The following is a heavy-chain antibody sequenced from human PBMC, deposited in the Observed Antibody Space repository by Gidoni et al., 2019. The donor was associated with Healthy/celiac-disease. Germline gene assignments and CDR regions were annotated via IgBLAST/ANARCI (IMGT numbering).Heavy chain of an antibody. J-gene: IGHJ4*02. CDR1: GGSISSYY. D-gene: IGHD3-10*01. CDR3: ARWAAGTALDY. CDR2: IYYSGST. V-gene: IGHV4-59*01. Sequence: QVQLQESGPGLVKPSETLSLTCTVSGGSISSYYWSWIRQPPGKGLEWIGYIYYSGSTNYNPSLKSRVTISVDTSKNQFSLKLSSVTAADTAVYYCARWAAGTALDYWGQGTLVTVSS.